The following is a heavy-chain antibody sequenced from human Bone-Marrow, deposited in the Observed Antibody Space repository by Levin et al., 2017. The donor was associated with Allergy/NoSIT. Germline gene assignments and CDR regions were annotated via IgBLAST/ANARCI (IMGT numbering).Heavy chain of an antibody. CDR2: MYYGGST. Sequence: SQTLSLTCTVSGDSIISSSYYWGWIRQPPGKGLEWIGSMYYGGSTYYNPSLKSRLTISVLTSKNQFSLSLSSVTAADTALYYCVRLCVGYCISSSPLMGGTGIDQWGQGTLVAVSS. CDR1: GDSIISSSYY. V-gene: IGHV4-39*07. D-gene: IGHD2-2*03. J-gene: IGHJ4*02. CDR3: VRLCVGYCISSSPLMGGTGIDQ.